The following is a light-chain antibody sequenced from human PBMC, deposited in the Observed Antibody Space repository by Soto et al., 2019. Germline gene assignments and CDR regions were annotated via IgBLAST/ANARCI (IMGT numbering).Light chain of an antibody. CDR3: QQYTSWPPNT. V-gene: IGKV3-20*01. CDR2: GAS. CDR1: QSVSSSY. J-gene: IGKJ5*01. Sequence: EIVLTQSPGTLSLSPGERATLSCRASQSVSSSYLAWYQQKPGQAPRLLIYGASSRATGIPARFSGSGSGTEFTLTISRLQSEDFAVYYCQQYTSWPPNTFGQGTRLEIK.